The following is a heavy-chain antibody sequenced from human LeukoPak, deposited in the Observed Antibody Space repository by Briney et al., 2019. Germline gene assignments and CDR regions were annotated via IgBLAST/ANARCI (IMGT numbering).Heavy chain of an antibody. Sequence: GESLKISCKGSGYSFTSYWIGWVRQMPGKGLEWMGIIYPGDSDTRYSPSFQGQVTISADKSISTAYLQWSSLKASDTAMYYCARQIAAAGTVNWFDPWGQGTLVTISS. CDR2: IYPGDSDT. CDR1: GYSFTSYW. CDR3: ARQIAAAGTVNWFDP. D-gene: IGHD6-13*01. J-gene: IGHJ5*02. V-gene: IGHV5-51*01.